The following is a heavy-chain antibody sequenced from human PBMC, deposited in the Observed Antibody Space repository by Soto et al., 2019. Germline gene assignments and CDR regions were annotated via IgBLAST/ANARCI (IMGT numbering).Heavy chain of an antibody. Sequence: EVQLVESGGGPVQPGGSLRLSCAASGFTFSNYWMHRVRQAPGKGLAWVARIDHDGSTDYAGSVRGRFTVSRDNAENMLYLQMNSLRDDDTALYYCVRDSHGDYWGQGTLVTVSS. CDR1: GFTFSNYW. V-gene: IGHV3-74*01. CDR3: VRDSHGDY. CDR2: IDHDGST. J-gene: IGHJ4*02.